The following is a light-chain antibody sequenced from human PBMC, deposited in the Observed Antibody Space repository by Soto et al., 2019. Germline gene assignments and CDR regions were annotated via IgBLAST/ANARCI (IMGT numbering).Light chain of an antibody. CDR1: QSVSSRY. CDR3: QQYGSAPSIT. V-gene: IGKV3-20*01. CDR2: GAS. Sequence: IGLTQSPVPLSLSPGDRATLSCSASQSVSSRYLAWYQQKPGQAPRLIIYGASSRATGIPDRFSGSGSGTDFTLTISRQEPEDFSVYYCQQYGSAPSITFGQGTRLE. J-gene: IGKJ5*01.